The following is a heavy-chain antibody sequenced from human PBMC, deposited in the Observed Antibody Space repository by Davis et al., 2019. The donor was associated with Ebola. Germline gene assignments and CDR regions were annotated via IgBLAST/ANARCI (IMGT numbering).Heavy chain of an antibody. CDR2: TYYTSKWHN. D-gene: IGHD1-26*01. CDR3: ARGWGRRGLGV. J-gene: IGHJ6*02. Sequence: HSQTLSLTCAISGDSVFGKNGAWNWIRQSPSRGLEWLGRTYYTSKWHNDYGESVKSRITINPDTSKNQFSLQLNSVTPEDTAVYYCARGWGRRGLGVWGQGTTVTVSS. CDR1: GDSVFGKNGA. V-gene: IGHV6-1*01.